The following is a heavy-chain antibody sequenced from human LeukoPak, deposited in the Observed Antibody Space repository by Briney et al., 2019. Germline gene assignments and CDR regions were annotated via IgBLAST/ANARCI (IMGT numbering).Heavy chain of an antibody. J-gene: IGHJ4*02. CDR1: GGSISSYY. CDR2: IYYSGST. D-gene: IGHD6-13*01. CDR3: ARRAERYSSSWYDY. Sequence: PSETLSLTCTVSGGSISSYYWSWIRQPPGKGLEWIGYIYYSGSTNYNPSLKSRVTISVGTSKNQFSLKLSSVTAADTAVYYCARRAERYSSSWYDYWGQGTLVAVSS. V-gene: IGHV4-59*08.